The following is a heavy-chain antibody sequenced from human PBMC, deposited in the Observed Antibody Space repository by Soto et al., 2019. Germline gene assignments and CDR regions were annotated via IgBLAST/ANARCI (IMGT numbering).Heavy chain of an antibody. Sequence: QVQLVESGGGVVQPGRSLRLSCAAPGFTFSSYGIHWVRQAPGKGLEWVAVIWHDGSDKYYADSVKGRFTISRDNSKNTLYLQMNSLRDEDTAVYYCAREPDYYFDYWGQGTLVTVSS. V-gene: IGHV3-33*01. CDR1: GFTFSSYG. CDR3: AREPDYYFDY. J-gene: IGHJ4*02. CDR2: IWHDGSDK.